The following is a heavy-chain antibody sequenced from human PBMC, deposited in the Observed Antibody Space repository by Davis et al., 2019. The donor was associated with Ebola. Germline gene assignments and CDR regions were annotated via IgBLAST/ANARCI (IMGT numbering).Heavy chain of an antibody. CDR3: ARENTTMVQGRTTYYYYYYGMDV. CDR1: GYTFTSYG. CDR2: ISAYNGNT. V-gene: IGHV1-18*01. Sequence: ASVKVSCKASGYTFTSYGISWVRQAPGQGLEWMGWISAYNGNTNYAQKLQGRVTMTTDTSTSTAYMELRSLRSDDTAVYYCARENTTMVQGRTTYYYYYYGMDVWGQGTTVTVSS. J-gene: IGHJ6*02. D-gene: IGHD3-10*01.